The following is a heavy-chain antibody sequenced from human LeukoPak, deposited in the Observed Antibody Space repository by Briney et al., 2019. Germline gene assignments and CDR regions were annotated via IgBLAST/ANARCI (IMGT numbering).Heavy chain of an antibody. V-gene: IGHV1-2*02. CDR1: GYTFTGYY. D-gene: IGHD2-2*01. Sequence: GASVKVSCKASGYTFTGYYMHWVRQAPGQGLEWMGWINPNSGGTNYAQKFQGRVTMTRDTSISTAYMELSRLRSDDTAVYYRARWGLGYCSSTSCYDVVDYWGQGTLVTVSS. CDR2: INPNSGGT. J-gene: IGHJ4*02. CDR3: ARWGLGYCSSTSCYDVVDY.